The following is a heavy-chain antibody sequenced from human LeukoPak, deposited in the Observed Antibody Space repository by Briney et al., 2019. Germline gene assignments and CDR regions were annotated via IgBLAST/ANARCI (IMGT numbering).Heavy chain of an antibody. J-gene: IGHJ4*02. CDR3: ARGDNYYGSGSYLYYFDY. V-gene: IGHV1-18*01. D-gene: IGHD3-10*01. CDR2: ISAYNGNT. Sequence: ASVKVSCKASGYTFTSYGISWVRQAPGQGLEWMGWISAYNGNTNYAQKLQGRVTMTTDTSTSTAYMELRSLRSDDTAVYYCARGDNYYGSGSYLYYFDYWGQGTLVTVSS. CDR1: GYTFTSYG.